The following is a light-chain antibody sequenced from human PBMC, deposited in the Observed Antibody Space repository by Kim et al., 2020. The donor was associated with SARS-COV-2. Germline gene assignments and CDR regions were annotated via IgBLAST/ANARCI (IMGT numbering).Light chain of an antibody. Sequence: SVSVGDGVTITCRASQGISSWLAWYQQKPGKAPKLLIFAASRLQSGVPSRFSGSASGTDFTLTISSLQPEDFATYYCQQANSFPYTFGQGTKLEIK. J-gene: IGKJ2*01. CDR2: AAS. CDR3: QQANSFPYT. CDR1: QGISSW. V-gene: IGKV1-12*02.